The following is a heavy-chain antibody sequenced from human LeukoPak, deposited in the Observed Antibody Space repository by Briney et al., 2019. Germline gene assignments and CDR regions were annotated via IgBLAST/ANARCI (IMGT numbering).Heavy chain of an antibody. CDR2: ISSSSSYI. CDR1: EFTFSSYS. Sequence: GGSLRLSCTASEFTFSSYSMNWVRQAPGKGLEWVSSISSSSSYIYYADSVKGRFTISRGNAKNSLYLQMNSLRAEDTAVYYCARGPIPYYYGSGMGDWGQGTLVTVSS. D-gene: IGHD3-10*01. J-gene: IGHJ4*02. CDR3: ARGPIPYYYGSGMGD. V-gene: IGHV3-21*01.